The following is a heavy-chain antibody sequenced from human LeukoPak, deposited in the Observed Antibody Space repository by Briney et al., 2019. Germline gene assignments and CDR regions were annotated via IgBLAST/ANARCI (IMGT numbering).Heavy chain of an antibody. J-gene: IGHJ4*02. V-gene: IGHV3-30*04. CDR1: GFTFSSYA. CDR2: ISHDGSNK. D-gene: IGHD5-24*01. Sequence: PGGSLRLSCAAPGFTFSSYAMHWVRQAPGKGLEWVALISHDGSNKYYADSVKGRFTISRDNSKNTLYLQMISLRAEDTAVYYCATGGWRQIGAGYFDYWGQGTLVTVSS. CDR3: ATGGWRQIGAGYFDY.